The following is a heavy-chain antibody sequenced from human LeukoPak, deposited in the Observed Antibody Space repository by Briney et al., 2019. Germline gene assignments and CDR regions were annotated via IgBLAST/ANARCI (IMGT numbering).Heavy chain of an antibody. CDR3: ARPDFTMIGPGAFDI. CDR1: GGTFSSYA. D-gene: IGHD3-22*01. Sequence: SVKVSCKASGGTFSSYAISWVRQAPGQGLEWMGGIIPIFGTANYAQKFQGRVTITADESTSTAYMELSSLRSEDTAVYYCARPDFTMIGPGAFDIWGQGTMVTVSS. CDR2: IIPIFGTA. V-gene: IGHV1-69*01. J-gene: IGHJ3*02.